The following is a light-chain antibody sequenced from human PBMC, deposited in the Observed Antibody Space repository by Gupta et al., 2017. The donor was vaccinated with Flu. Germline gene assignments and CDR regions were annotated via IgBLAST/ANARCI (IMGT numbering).Light chain of an antibody. CDR2: AAS. Sequence: DIQMTQSPSSLSASVVDRVTITCRASQSISSYLNWYQQKPGKAPKLLIYAASSLQSGVPSRFSGSGSGTDFTLTISSLQPEDFATYYCQQSYSTPFGQGTRLEIK. CDR3: QQSYSTP. J-gene: IGKJ5*01. V-gene: IGKV1-39*01. CDR1: QSISSY.